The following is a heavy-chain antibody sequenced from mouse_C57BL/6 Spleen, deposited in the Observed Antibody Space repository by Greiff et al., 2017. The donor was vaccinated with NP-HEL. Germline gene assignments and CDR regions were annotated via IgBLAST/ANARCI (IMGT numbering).Heavy chain of an antibody. Sequence: QVQLQQPGAELVMPGASVKLSCKASGYTFTSYWMHWVKQRPGQGLEWIGEIDPETGGTAYNQKFKGKAILTADKSSSTAYMELRSLTSEDSAVYYCTDSSGYVLGFDYWGQGTTLTVSS. D-gene: IGHD3-2*02. CDR3: TDSSGYVLGFDY. V-gene: IGHV1-69*01. J-gene: IGHJ2*01. CDR1: GYTFTSYW. CDR2: IDPETGGT.